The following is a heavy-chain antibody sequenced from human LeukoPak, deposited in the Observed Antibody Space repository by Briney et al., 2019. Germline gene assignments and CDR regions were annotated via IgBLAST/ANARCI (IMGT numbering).Heavy chain of an antibody. J-gene: IGHJ6*03. CDR1: GGSISSSSYY. V-gene: IGHV4-61*01. CDR3: ARVSNWSGYYEGVYYYYYYMDV. CDR2: IYYSGST. D-gene: IGHD3-3*01. Sequence: KTSETLSLTCTVSGGSISSSSYYWSWIRQPPGKGLEWIGYIYYSGSTNYNPSLKCRVTISVDTSKNQFSLKLSSVTAADTAVYYCARVSNWSGYYEGVYYYYYYMDVWGKGTTVTVSS.